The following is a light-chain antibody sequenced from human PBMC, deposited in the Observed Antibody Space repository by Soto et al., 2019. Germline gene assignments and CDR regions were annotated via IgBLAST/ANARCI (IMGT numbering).Light chain of an antibody. CDR3: QHYGSLVLT. J-gene: IGKJ4*01. CDR1: QSVSSTY. Sequence: EIVLTQSLGTLSLSPGERATLSCSASQSVSSTYLAWYQQKPGQAPRLLIYGASSRATGIPDRFSGSGSGTDFTLTIRRLEPEDFAVYYCQHYGSLVLTFGGGTKVEIK. CDR2: GAS. V-gene: IGKV3-20*01.